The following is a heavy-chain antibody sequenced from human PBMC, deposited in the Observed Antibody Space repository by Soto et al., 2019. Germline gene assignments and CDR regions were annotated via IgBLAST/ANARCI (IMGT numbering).Heavy chain of an antibody. CDR2: IYYSGST. J-gene: IGHJ5*02. V-gene: IGHV4-39*01. Sequence: QLQLQESGPGLVKPSETLSLTCTVSGGSISSSSYYWGWIRQPPGKGLEWIGSIYYSGSTYYNPSLKSRVTISVDTSKNXFSLKXSSVXXADXAVXXXXXXXGWFDPWGQGTLVTVSS. CDR3: XXXXGWFDP. CDR1: GGSISSSSYY.